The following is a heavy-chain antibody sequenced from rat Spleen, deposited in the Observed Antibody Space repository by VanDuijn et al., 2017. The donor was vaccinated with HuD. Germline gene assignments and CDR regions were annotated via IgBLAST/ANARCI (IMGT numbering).Heavy chain of an antibody. CDR2: IDTDGSRT. J-gene: IGHJ2*01. D-gene: IGHD1-9*01. V-gene: IGHV5-58*01. CDR3: TTDTMGITGDFDY. CDR1: GFTFNRYW. Sequence: EVQLVETGGGLVQPGRSLKLSCVASGFTFNRYWMYWVRQAPGKGLEWVSSIDTDGSRTYYPDSVRGRFTISRDNAENTAYLQMNSLWSEDTATYYSTTDTMGITGDFDYWGQGVMVTVSS.